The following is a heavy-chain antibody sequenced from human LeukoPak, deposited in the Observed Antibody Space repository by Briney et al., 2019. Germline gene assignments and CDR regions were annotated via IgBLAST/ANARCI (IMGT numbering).Heavy chain of an antibody. Sequence: SETLSLTCTVSGGSIGSSSYYWGWIRQPPGKGLEWIGSIYYSGSTYYNPSLKSRVTISVDTSKNQFSLKLSSVTAADTAVYYCARDIPIGWELPGNFDYWGQGTLVTVSS. J-gene: IGHJ4*02. CDR3: ARDIPIGWELPGNFDY. D-gene: IGHD1-26*01. V-gene: IGHV4-39*07. CDR1: GGSIGSSSYY. CDR2: IYYSGST.